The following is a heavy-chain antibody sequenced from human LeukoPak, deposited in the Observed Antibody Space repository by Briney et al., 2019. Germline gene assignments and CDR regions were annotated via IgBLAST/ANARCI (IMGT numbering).Heavy chain of an antibody. J-gene: IGHJ5*02. V-gene: IGHV4-61*02. CDR2: IYTSGST. CDR1: GGSISSSSYY. Sequence: TLSLTCTVSGGSISSSSYYWSWIRQPAGKGLEWIGRIYTSGSTNYNPSLKSRVTISVDTSKNQFSLKLRSVTAADTAVYYCARGLDYDVPGNWFDPWGQGTLVTVSS. CDR3: ARGLDYDVPGNWFDP. D-gene: IGHD3/OR15-3a*01.